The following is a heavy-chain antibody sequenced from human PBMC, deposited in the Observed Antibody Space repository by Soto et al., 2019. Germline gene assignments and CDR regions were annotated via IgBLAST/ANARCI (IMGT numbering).Heavy chain of an antibody. CDR1: GFTFSSYG. D-gene: IGHD5-18*01. J-gene: IGHJ4*02. V-gene: IGHV3-33*01. Sequence: QVQLVESGGGVVQPGRSLRLSCAASGFTFSSYGMHWVRQAPGKGLEWVAVIWYDGSNKYYVDSVKGRFTISRDNSKNTLYLQMNSLRAEDTAVYYCATVDTNYYFDYWGQGTLVTVSS. CDR3: ATVDTNYYFDY. CDR2: IWYDGSNK.